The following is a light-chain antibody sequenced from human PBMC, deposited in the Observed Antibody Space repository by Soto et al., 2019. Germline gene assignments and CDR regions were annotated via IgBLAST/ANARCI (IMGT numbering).Light chain of an antibody. V-gene: IGLV2-18*02. Sequence: QSALTQPPSVSGSPGQSVTISCTGTSSDVGNYDRVSWYQQPPGTAPRLLIYDVTNRPSGVPDRFSGSKSGNTASLTISGLQAEDETDYYCSSYTITNTVLFGGGTKVTVL. CDR1: SSDVGNYDR. CDR2: DVT. J-gene: IGLJ2*01. CDR3: SSYTITNTVL.